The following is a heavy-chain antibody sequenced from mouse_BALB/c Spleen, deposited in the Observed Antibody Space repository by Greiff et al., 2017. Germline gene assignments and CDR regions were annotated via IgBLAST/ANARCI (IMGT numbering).Heavy chain of an antibody. CDR3: ARDDDYYGLDY. D-gene: IGHD1-2*01. CDR1: GYSITSGYY. V-gene: IGHV3-6*02. Sequence: EVKLQESGPGLVKPSQSLSLTCSVTGYSITSGYYWNWIRQFPGNKLEWMGYISYDGSNNYNPSLKNRISITRDTSKNQFFLKLNSVTTEDTATYYCARDDDYYGLDYWGQGTTLTVSS. CDR2: ISYDGSN. J-gene: IGHJ2*01.